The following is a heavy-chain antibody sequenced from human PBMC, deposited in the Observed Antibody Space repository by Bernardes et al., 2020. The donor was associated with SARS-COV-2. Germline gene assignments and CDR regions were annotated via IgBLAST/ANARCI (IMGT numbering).Heavy chain of an antibody. V-gene: IGHV4-59*01. D-gene: IGHD1-20*01. CDR1: GGSISSYY. CDR3: ARGITGEIGNNWFDP. CDR2: IYYSGST. J-gene: IGHJ5*02. Sequence: SETLSLTCTVSGGSISSYYWSWIRQPPGKGLEWIGYIYYSGSTNYNPSLKSRVTISVDTSKNQFSLKLSSVTAADTAVYYCARGITGEIGNNWFDPWGQGTLVTVSS.